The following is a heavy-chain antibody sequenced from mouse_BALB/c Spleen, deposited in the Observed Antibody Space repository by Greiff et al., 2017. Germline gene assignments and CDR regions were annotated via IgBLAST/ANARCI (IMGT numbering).Heavy chain of an antibody. D-gene: IGHD1-1*01. CDR3: ARSYYGSSYGVDWYFDV. J-gene: IGHJ1*01. V-gene: IGHV14-3*02. Sequence: EVQLQQSGAELVKPGASVKLSCTASGFNIKDTYMHWVKQRPEQGLEWIGRIDPANGNTKYDPKFQGKATITADTSSNTAYLQLSSLTSEDTAVYYCARSYYGSSYGVDWYFDVWGAGTTVTVSS. CDR2: IDPANGNT. CDR1: GFNIKDTY.